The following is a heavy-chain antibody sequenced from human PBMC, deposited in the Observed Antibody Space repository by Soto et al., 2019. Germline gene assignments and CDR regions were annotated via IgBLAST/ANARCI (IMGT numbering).Heavy chain of an antibody. J-gene: IGHJ6*02. V-gene: IGHV5-10-1*01. CDR2: IDPSDSYT. CDR3: ARLVLRYFDWLDPLGMDV. CDR1: GYSFTSYW. Sequence: PGESLKISCKGSGYSFTSYWISWVRQMPGKGLEWMGRIDPSDSYTNYSPSFQGHVTISADKSISTAYLQWSSLKASDTAMYYCARLVLRYFDWLDPLGMDVWGQGTTVTVSS. D-gene: IGHD3-9*01.